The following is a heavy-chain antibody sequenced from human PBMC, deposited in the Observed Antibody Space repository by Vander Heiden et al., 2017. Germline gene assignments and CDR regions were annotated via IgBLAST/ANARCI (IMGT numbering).Heavy chain of an antibody. J-gene: IGHJ4*02. CDR2: RSYDGSNK. CDR3: ARDNHYGDYPSYFDY. D-gene: IGHD4-17*01. CDR1: GFTFSSYA. V-gene: IGHV3-30-3*01. Sequence: QVQLVESGGGVVQPVRSLRLSCAAAGFTFSSYAMHWVRQAPGKGLEWVAVRSYDGSNKYYADSVKGRFTISRDNSKNTLYLQMNSLRAENTAVYYCARDNHYGDYPSYFDYWGQGTLVTVSS.